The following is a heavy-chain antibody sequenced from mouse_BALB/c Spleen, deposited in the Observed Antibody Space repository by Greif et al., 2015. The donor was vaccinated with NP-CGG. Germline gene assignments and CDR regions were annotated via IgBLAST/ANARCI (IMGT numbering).Heavy chain of an antibody. CDR2: ISYSGST. Sequence: EVKLQESGPGLVKPSQSLSLTCTVTGYSITSDYAWNWIRQFPGNKLEWMGYISYSGSTSYNPSLKSRISITRDTSKNQFFLQLNSVTTEDTATYYCARRTYYYGSSSYAMDYWGQGTSVTVSS. CDR3: ARRTYYYGSSSYAMDY. J-gene: IGHJ4*01. CDR1: GYSITSDYA. V-gene: IGHV3-2*02. D-gene: IGHD1-1*01.